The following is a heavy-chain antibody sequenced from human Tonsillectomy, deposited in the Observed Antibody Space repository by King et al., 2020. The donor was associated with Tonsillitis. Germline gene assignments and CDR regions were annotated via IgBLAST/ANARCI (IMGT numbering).Heavy chain of an antibody. J-gene: IGHJ3*02. V-gene: IGHV1-2*02. Sequence: IQLVQSGAEVKEPGASVKVSCTASGYTFTGYYIHWLRQAPGQGLEWMGWVDPHNGGTRFAQTFQDRVSMTRDTSINTADMELSTLRPGDTALYYCARSLWNEAFDIWGQGTMVTVSS. D-gene: IGHD1-1*01. CDR3: ARSLWNEAFDI. CDR1: GYTFTGYY. CDR2: VDPHNGGT.